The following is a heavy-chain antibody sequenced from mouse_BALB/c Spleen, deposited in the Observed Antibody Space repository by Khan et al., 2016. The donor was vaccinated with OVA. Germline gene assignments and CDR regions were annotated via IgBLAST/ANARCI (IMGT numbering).Heavy chain of an antibody. CDR3: ARSVTITTVVATDFDY. Sequence: EVQLQESGPGLVKPSQSLSLTCTVTGYSITSDYAWNWIRQFPGNKLEWMGYISYSGRTSYNPSLKSRISITRDTSKNLFFLLLNSVTTEDTATYYCARSVTITTVVATDFDYWGQGTTLTVSS. D-gene: IGHD1-1*01. CDR2: ISYSGRT. CDR1: GYSITSDYA. V-gene: IGHV3-2*02. J-gene: IGHJ2*01.